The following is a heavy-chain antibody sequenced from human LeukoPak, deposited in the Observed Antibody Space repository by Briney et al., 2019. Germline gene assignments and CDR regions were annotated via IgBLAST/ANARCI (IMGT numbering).Heavy chain of an antibody. CDR1: GFTVNSNY. J-gene: IGHJ4*02. CDR3: TTGKRNPGY. V-gene: IGHV3-53*01. D-gene: IGHD1-14*01. CDR2: MYSSDST. Sequence: GGSLRLSCAASGFTVNSNYMTWVRQAPGKGLEWVSVMYSSDSTYYADSVKGRFTISRDNSKNTLYLQMNSLRAEDTAVYYCTTGKRNPGYWGQGTLVTVSS.